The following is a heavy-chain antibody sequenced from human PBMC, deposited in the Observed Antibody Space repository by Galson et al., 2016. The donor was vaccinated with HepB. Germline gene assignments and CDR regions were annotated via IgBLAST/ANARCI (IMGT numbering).Heavy chain of an antibody. Sequence: SLRLSCAASGFTFSSYAMTWVRQAPGKGLEWVSSISGGGGSTDYAGSVKGRLTISRDNSKNTLYLHLNSLRAEDTAVYFCVKGLYGSGSSGDYWGQGTLVTVSS. V-gene: IGHV3-23*01. D-gene: IGHD3-10*01. CDR1: GFTFSSYA. CDR3: VKGLYGSGSSGDY. J-gene: IGHJ4*02. CDR2: ISGGGGST.